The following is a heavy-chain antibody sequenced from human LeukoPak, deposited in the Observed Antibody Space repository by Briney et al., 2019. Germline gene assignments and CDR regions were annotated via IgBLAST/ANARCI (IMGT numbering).Heavy chain of an antibody. Sequence: GGSLRLSCAASGFTFGSYSMNWGRQAPGKGLEWVAVIWYDGSNKYYADSVKGRFTISRDNSKNTLYLQMNSLRAEDTAVYYCARDPGNGGLDYWGQGTLVTVSS. V-gene: IGHV3-33*08. CDR2: IWYDGSNK. CDR1: GFTFGSYS. J-gene: IGHJ4*02. CDR3: ARDPGNGGLDY. D-gene: IGHD2-8*01.